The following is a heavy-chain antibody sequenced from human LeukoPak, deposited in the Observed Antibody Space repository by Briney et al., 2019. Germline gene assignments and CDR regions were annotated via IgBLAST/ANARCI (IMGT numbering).Heavy chain of an antibody. J-gene: IGHJ6*02. CDR2: INNDGSST. V-gene: IGHV3-74*01. CDR1: GFTFTPYW. D-gene: IGHD5-18*01. Sequence: PGGSLRLSCAASGFTFTPYWMHWVRHAPGKGLVWVARINNDGSSTNYADSVKGRFTISRDNSKNTLYLQMNSLRAEDTAVYYCARGGYSYGYHSGYYYYYGMDVWGQGTTVTVSS. CDR3: ARGGYSYGYHSGYYYYYGMDV.